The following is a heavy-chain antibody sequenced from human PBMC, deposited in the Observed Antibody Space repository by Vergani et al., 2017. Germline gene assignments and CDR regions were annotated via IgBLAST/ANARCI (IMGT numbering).Heavy chain of an antibody. V-gene: IGHV1-2*02. D-gene: IGHD2-2*01. Sequence: QVQLVQSGAEVKKPGASVKVSCKASGYTFTGYYMHWVRQAPGQGLEWMGWINPNSGGTNYAQKFQGRVTMTRDTSISTAYMELSRLRSADTAVYYCARDLGVVPAATVGHYGMDVWGQGTTVTVSS. CDR2: INPNSGGT. CDR1: GYTFTGYY. CDR3: ARDLGVVPAATVGHYGMDV. J-gene: IGHJ6*02.